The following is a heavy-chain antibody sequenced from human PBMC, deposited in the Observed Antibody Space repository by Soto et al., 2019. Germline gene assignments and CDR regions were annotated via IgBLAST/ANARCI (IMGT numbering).Heavy chain of an antibody. J-gene: IGHJ4*02. CDR1: GFSLSTSGVG. V-gene: IGHV2-5*02. CDR3: AHIREDGYSSGRYF. D-gene: IGHD6-19*01. CDR2: IYWDDDK. Sequence: QITLKESGPTLVKPTQTLTLTCTFSGFSLSTSGVGVGWISQPPGKALEWLALIYWDDDKRYSPSLKSRLTITKDTSKNQVVLTMTNMDPVDTATYYCAHIREDGYSSGRYFSGQGTLVTVSS.